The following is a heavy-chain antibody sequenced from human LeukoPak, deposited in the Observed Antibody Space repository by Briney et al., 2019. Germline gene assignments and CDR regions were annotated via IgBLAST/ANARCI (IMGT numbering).Heavy chain of an antibody. V-gene: IGHV4-34*01. CDR2: INHSGST. J-gene: IGHJ3*02. CDR3: ARKYSSTWYDALDI. D-gene: IGHD6-13*01. CDR1: GGSFSGYY. Sequence: SETLSLTCAVYGGSFSGYYWSWVRQPPGKGLEWIGEINHSGSTNYNPSLKSRVTISVDTSKNQFSLKLSSVTAADTAVYYCARKYSSTWYDALDIWGQGTMVTVSS.